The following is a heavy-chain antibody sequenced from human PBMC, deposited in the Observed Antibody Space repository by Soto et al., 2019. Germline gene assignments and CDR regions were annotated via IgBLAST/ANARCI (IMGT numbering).Heavy chain of an antibody. CDR1: GYSFTSYW. J-gene: IGHJ4*02. V-gene: IGHV5-51*01. Sequence: LGESLKISCKGSGYSFTSYWIGWVRQMPGKGLEWMGIIYPGDSDTRYSPSFQGQVTISADKSISTAYLQWSSLKASDTAMYYCARLVTVDTAMGMYYFDYRGQGTLVTVSS. CDR2: IYPGDSDT. D-gene: IGHD5-18*01. CDR3: ARLVTVDTAMGMYYFDY.